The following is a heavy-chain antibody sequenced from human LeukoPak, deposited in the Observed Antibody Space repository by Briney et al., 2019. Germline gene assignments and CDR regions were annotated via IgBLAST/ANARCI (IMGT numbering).Heavy chain of an antibody. V-gene: IGHV1-2*02. CDR3: ARQHRVSPTFPNNWFDP. CDR2: INPNSGGT. Sequence: ASVKVSCKASGYIFTAYHMHWVRQAPGQGLEWMGWINPNSGGTHYAPKFQGRVTMTRDTSFTTAYVELTRLTSDDTAVYYCARQHRVSPTFPNNWFDPWGQGTLVTVSS. CDR1: GYIFTAYH. J-gene: IGHJ5*02. D-gene: IGHD2-8*01.